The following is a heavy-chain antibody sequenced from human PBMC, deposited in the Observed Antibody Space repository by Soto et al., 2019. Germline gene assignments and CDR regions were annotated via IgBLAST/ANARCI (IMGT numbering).Heavy chain of an antibody. D-gene: IGHD6-13*01. CDR1: GGSISSGGYY. CDR3: ATSYGNAWYTY. CDR2: IYYSGST. Sequence: SETLSLTCTVSGGSISSGGYYWSWIRQHPGKGLEWIGYIYYSGSTYYNPSLKSRVTISVDTSKNQFSLKLTSVTAADTAVYYCATSYGNAWYTYWGQGTQVTVAS. J-gene: IGHJ4*02. V-gene: IGHV4-31*03.